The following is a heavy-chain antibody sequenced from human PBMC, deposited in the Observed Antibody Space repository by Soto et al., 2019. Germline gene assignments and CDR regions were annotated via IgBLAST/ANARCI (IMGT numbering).Heavy chain of an antibody. CDR3: GRPGDKHYYYYGMDV. Sequence: PSETLSLTCTVSGGSISSNSYYWGWIRQPPGKGLEWIGSFYYSGSTYYNPSLKSRVTISVDTSKNQFSLKLSSVTAADTAVYYCGRPGDKHYYYYGMDVWGQGTTVTVSS. V-gene: IGHV4-39*01. J-gene: IGHJ6*02. CDR1: GGSISSNSYY. CDR2: FYYSGST.